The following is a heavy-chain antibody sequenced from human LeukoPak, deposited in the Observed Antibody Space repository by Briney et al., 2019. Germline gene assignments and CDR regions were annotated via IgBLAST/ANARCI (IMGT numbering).Heavy chain of an antibody. V-gene: IGHV4-61*02. J-gene: IGHJ3*02. Sequence: ASQTLSLTCTVSGGSISSGSYYWSWIRQPAGKGLEWIGRIYTSGSTNYNPSLKSRVTISVDTSKNQFSLKLSPVTAADTAVYYCARGYVDTAMVRPLGAFDIWGQGTMVTVSS. D-gene: IGHD5-18*01. CDR2: IYTSGST. CDR1: GGSISSGSYY. CDR3: ARGYVDTAMVRPLGAFDI.